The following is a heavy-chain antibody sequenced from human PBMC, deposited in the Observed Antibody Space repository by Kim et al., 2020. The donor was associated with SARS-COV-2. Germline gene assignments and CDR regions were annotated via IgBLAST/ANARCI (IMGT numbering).Heavy chain of an antibody. Sequence: YYAGSMEGRFSISRDNPKNALYVQMNGVRAEDTAVYYCARAYDSSGHFDYWGQGTLVTVSS. CDR3: ARAYDSSGHFDY. D-gene: IGHD3-22*01. J-gene: IGHJ4*02. V-gene: IGHV3-53*01.